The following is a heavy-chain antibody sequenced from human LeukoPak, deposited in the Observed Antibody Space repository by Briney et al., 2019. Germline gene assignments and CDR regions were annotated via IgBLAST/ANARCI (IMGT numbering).Heavy chain of an antibody. CDR1: GGIFSSYA. V-gene: IGHV1-69*13. CDR3: ATALPVGATISPLFDY. Sequence: SVKVSCKASGGIFSSYAISWVRQAPGQGLEWMGGVIPIFGTANYAQKFQGRVTITADESTSTAYMELSSLRSEDTAVYYCATALPVGATISPLFDYWGQGTLVTVSS. J-gene: IGHJ4*02. D-gene: IGHD1-26*01. CDR2: VIPIFGTA.